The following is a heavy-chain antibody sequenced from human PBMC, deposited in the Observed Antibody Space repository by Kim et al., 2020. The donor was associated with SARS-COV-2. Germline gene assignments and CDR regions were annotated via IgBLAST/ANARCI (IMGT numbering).Heavy chain of an antibody. Sequence: SGPTLVNPTQTLTLTCTFSGFSLSTSGVGVGWIRQPPGKALEWLALIYWDDDKRYSPSLKSRLTITKDTSKNQVVLTMTNMDPVDTATYYCAHRQKKTYYYDSSGYYYAYKAFDIWGQGTMVTVSS. V-gene: IGHV2-5*02. J-gene: IGHJ3*02. CDR1: GFSLSTSGVG. CDR3: AHRQKKTYYYDSSGYYYAYKAFDI. CDR2: IYWDDDK. D-gene: IGHD3-22*01.